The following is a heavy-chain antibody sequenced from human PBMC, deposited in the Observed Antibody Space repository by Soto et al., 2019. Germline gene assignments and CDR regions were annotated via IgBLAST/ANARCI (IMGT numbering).Heavy chain of an antibody. CDR2: INAGNGNT. CDR1: GYTFTTYP. D-gene: IGHD6-19*01. J-gene: IGHJ4*02. V-gene: IGHV1-3*01. CDR3: ATSSGWDYFEY. Sequence: QVQLVQSGAEVKKPGASVKVSCKASGYTFTTYPMHWVRQAPGQRLEWMGWINAGNGNTKYSQKFQGRVTITRDTSASTAYMELSSLRSEDTAVYCCATSSGWDYFEYWGQGTLVTVSS.